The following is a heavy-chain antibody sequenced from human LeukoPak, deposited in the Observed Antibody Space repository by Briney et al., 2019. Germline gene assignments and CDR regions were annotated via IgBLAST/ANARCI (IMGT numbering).Heavy chain of an antibody. CDR2: ISSSDSTI. V-gene: IGHV3-11*01. J-gene: IGHJ4*02. CDR1: GFTFSDYY. Sequence: GGSLRLSCAASGFTFSDYYMSWIRQAPGKGLEWVSYISSSDSTIYYADSVKGRFTISRDNAKNSLYLQMNSLRAEDTAVYYCAKDRGDLYFDYWGQGTLVTVSS. CDR3: AKDRGDLYFDY. D-gene: IGHD2-21*02.